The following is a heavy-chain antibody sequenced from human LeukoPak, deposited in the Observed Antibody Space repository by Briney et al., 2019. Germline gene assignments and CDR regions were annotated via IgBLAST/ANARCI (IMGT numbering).Heavy chain of an antibody. CDR2: MNPNSGNT. CDR1: GYTFTSYG. Sequence: ASVKVSCKASGYTFTSYGISWVRQATGQGLEWMGWMNPNSGNTGYAQKFQGRVTMTRNTSISTAYMELSSLRSEDTAVYYCARGPELRFLEWLSADPWGQGTLVTVSS. D-gene: IGHD3-3*01. J-gene: IGHJ5*02. CDR3: ARGPELRFLEWLSADP. V-gene: IGHV1-8*02.